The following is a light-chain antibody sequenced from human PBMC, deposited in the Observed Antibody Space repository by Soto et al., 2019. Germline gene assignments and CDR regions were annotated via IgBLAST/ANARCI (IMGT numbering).Light chain of an antibody. CDR2: AAS. CDR1: QSISSN. V-gene: IGKV1-39*01. J-gene: IGKJ4*01. CDR3: QQSYSTPLT. Sequence: DIQMTQSPSSLSASVGDRVTITCRASQSISSNLNWYQQKPGKAPKLLIYAASSLQSGVPSRFSGGGSGTAFTLTISSLQPEDFATYSCQQSYSTPLTFGGGTKVDIK.